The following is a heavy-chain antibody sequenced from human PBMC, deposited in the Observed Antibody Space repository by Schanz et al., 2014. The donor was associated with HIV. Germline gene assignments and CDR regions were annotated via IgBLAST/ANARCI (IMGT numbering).Heavy chain of an antibody. D-gene: IGHD4-4*01. CDR2: ISGKNGET. CDR1: GYTFTDYF. J-gene: IGHJ4*02. CDR3: AKARNSALPY. V-gene: IGHV1-18*04. Sequence: QVQLVQSGAAVKKPGASVKVSCKASGYTFTDYFVHWVRQAPGQGLEWMGWISGKNGETNYAQNFQGRVTMTTDTSASTTYMELTSLRSDDTAMYYCAKARNSALPYWGQGGLVTVSS.